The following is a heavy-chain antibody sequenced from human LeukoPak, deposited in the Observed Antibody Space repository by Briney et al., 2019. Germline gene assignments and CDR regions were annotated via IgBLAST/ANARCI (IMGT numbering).Heavy chain of an antibody. CDR1: GYTFTGYY. CDR3: ARVGDSSPGGLDFDY. CDR2: INPNSGGT. D-gene: IGHD6-13*01. Sequence: GASVKVSCKASGYTFTGYYMHWVRQAPGQGLEWMGWINPNSGGTNYAQKFQGRVTMTRDTSISTAYMELSRLRSDDTAVYYCARVGDSSPGGLDFDYWGQGTLVTVSS. V-gene: IGHV1-2*02. J-gene: IGHJ4*02.